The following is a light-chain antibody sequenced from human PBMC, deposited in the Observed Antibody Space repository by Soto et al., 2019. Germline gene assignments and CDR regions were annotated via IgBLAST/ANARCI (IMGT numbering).Light chain of an antibody. Sequence: DIQMTQSPSTLSASVGDRVPITWRASQSISVWLAWYPQKAGKAPNLLIYKASRLESGVPSRFSGSGSETEFTLTISGLQPGDSATYYCQQYNSYSPTFGQGTKVDI. J-gene: IGKJ1*01. CDR1: QSISVW. CDR2: KAS. V-gene: IGKV1-5*03. CDR3: QQYNSYSPT.